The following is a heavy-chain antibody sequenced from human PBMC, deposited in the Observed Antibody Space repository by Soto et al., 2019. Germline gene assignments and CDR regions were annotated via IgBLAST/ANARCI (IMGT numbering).Heavy chain of an antibody. D-gene: IGHD3-3*01. CDR2: IIPIFGTA. J-gene: IGHJ5*02. CDR3: ARNITIFGVAQWDWFDP. V-gene: IGHV1-69*13. CDR1: GGTFSSYA. Sequence: ASVKVSCKASGGTFSSYAISWVRQAPGQGLEWMGGIIPIFGTANYAQKFQGRVTITADESTSTAYMELSSLRSEDTAVYYCARNITIFGVAQWDWFDPWGQGTLVAVS.